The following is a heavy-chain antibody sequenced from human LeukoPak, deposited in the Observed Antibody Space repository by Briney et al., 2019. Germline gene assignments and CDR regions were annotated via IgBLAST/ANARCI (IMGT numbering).Heavy chain of an antibody. Sequence: GGSLRLSCAASGFTFSSYAMSWDRQAPGKGLEWVSAISGRGGRTYYVDSVKGRFTISRDNSKNTLYLQMYSLRAEDTALYSCAKDCAYSYGWCDFWGQGTLVTVSS. J-gene: IGHJ4*02. CDR2: ISGRGGRT. CDR1: GFTFSSYA. D-gene: IGHD5-18*01. CDR3: AKDCAYSYGWCDF. V-gene: IGHV3-23*01.